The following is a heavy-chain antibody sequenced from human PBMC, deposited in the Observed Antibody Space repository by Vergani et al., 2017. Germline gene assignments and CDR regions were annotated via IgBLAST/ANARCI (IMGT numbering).Heavy chain of an antibody. D-gene: IGHD6-19*01. CDR2: FNAGNGNT. J-gene: IGHJ5*02. Sequence: QVQLVQSGAEVKKPGASPYPSSYASPYPLTSYSIPWVRQAPGQRLVWIGWFNAGNGNTKYSQKFQGRVTITRDTSASTAYMELSSLRSEDTAVYYCARDGRGSSGWYGNWFDPWGQGTLVTVSS. V-gene: IGHV1-3*01. CDR3: ARDGRGSSGWYGNWFDP. CDR1: PYPLTSYS.